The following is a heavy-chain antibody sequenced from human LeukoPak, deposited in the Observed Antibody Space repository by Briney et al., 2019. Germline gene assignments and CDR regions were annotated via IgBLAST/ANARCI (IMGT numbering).Heavy chain of an antibody. Sequence: GGSLRLSWAASGFTFSDYAMSWVRQAPEKGLEWVSTISHVGGTYYADSVRGWFTISRDDSKNMVYLQMDSLRAEDTAVYYCAKDREYDDSCDYNGWGQGTLVTVSS. D-gene: IGHD3-22*01. J-gene: IGHJ4*02. CDR2: ISHVGGT. CDR1: GFTFSDYA. CDR3: AKDREYDDSCDYNG. V-gene: IGHV3-23*01.